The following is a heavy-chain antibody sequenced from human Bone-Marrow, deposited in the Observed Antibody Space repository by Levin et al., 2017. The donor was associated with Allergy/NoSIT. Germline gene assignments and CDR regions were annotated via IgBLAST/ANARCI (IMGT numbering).Heavy chain of an antibody. CDR2: IKQDGSDT. CDR1: GITFSSCW. Sequence: LSLTCAASGITFSSCWMTWVRQAPGKGLEWVASIKQDGSDTYYVDSLKGRFTISRDNSKKSVYLQMNSLTVDDTALYYCARGAAAFDYWGQGTLVTVSS. CDR3: ARGAAAFDY. V-gene: IGHV3-7*04. D-gene: IGHD2-2*01. J-gene: IGHJ4*02.